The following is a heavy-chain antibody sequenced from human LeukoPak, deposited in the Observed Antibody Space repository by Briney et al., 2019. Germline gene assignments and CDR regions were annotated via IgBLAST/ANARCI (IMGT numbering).Heavy chain of an antibody. CDR3: ARAFATMVRGGPYY. CDR2: INPNSGGT. Sequence: GASVKVSCKASGYTFTSYYMHWVRQAPGQGLEWMGWINPNSGGTNYAQKFQGRVTMTRDTSISTAYMELSRLRSDDTAVYYCARAFATMVRGGPYYWGQGTLVTVSS. D-gene: IGHD3-10*01. V-gene: IGHV1-2*02. CDR1: GYTFTSYY. J-gene: IGHJ4*02.